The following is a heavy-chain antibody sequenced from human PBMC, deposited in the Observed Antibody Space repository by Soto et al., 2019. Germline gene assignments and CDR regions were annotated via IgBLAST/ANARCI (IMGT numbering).Heavy chain of an antibody. V-gene: IGHV3-7*05. D-gene: IGHD3-10*01. CDR1: GFRISHYW. CDR2: IKEDGSEQ. J-gene: IGHJ6*01. Sequence: EEQVVESGGGLVKPGGALRLSCAASGFRISHYWMSWVRQAPWKGLEWVANIKEDGSEQNYVDSLKGRFTISRDNAKTSLYLQMNSLRADDTAVYYCANTVVRGLGTTVTVSS. CDR3: ANTVV.